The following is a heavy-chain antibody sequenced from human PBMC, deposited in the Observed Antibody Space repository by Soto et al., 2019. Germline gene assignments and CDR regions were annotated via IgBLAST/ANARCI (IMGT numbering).Heavy chain of an antibody. CDR1: GFTFSSYS. J-gene: IGHJ6*02. CDR3: ARRQISPPTRGAASARGGMDV. CDR2: IRNSSSYI. D-gene: IGHD6-13*01. V-gene: IGHV3-21*01. Sequence: PGGSLRLSCAASGFTFSSYSMNWVRQAPGKGLEWVSSIRNSSSYIYYAGSVKGRFTISRDNSKNTLYLQMSSLRAEDTAVYYCARRQISPPTRGAASARGGMDVWGQGTTVTVSS.